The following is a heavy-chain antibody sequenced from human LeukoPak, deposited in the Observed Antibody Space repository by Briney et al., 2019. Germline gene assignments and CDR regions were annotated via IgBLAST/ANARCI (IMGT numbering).Heavy chain of an antibody. Sequence: GASVNVSCKASGYTFTSYGISWVRQAPGQGLEWMGWISAYNGNTNYAQKLQGRVTMTTDTSTSTAYMELRSLRSDDTAVYYCARDLVYSGSYNYFDYWGQGTLVTVSS. CDR1: GYTFTSYG. CDR2: ISAYNGNT. V-gene: IGHV1-18*01. CDR3: ARDLVYSGSYNYFDY. J-gene: IGHJ4*02. D-gene: IGHD1-26*01.